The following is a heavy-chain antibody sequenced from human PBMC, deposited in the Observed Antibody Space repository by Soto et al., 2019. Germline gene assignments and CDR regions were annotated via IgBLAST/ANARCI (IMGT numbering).Heavy chain of an antibody. Sequence: GGSLRLSCAASGFTFSSYAMSWVRQAPGKGLEWVSAISGSGGSTYYTDSVKGRFTNSRDNSKNTLYLQMNSLRAEDTAVYYCAKVAQGLGRAPNKYYYGMDVWGQGTTVTVSS. V-gene: IGHV3-23*01. CDR3: AKVAQGLGRAPNKYYYGMDV. D-gene: IGHD2-8*01. CDR1: GFTFSSYA. J-gene: IGHJ6*02. CDR2: ISGSGGST.